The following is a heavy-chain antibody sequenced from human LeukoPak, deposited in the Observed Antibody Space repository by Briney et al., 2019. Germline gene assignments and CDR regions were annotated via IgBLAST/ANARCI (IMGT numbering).Heavy chain of an antibody. Sequence: PGGTLRLSCAVSGFTFSSYGMSWVRQAPGKGLEWVSAISGSGGSTYYADSVKGRFTISRDNSKNTLYLQMNSLRAEDTAVYYCAKGYYDSSGSYYFDYWGQGTLVTVSS. CDR3: AKGYYDSSGSYYFDY. V-gene: IGHV3-23*01. CDR2: ISGSGGST. CDR1: GFTFSSYG. D-gene: IGHD3-22*01. J-gene: IGHJ4*02.